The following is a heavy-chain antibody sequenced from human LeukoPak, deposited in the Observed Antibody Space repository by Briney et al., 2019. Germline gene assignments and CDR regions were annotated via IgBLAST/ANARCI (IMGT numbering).Heavy chain of an antibody. Sequence: GGSLRLSCAASGFTFDDYAMHWVRHAPGKGLEWVSGISWNSGSIVYADSVKGRFTISRDNAKNSLYLQVNSLRAEDTALYYCATSYYDSSGYSYWGQRTLVTVSS. D-gene: IGHD3-22*01. CDR1: GFTFDDYA. CDR3: ATSYYDSSGYSY. CDR2: ISWNSGSI. V-gene: IGHV3-9*01. J-gene: IGHJ4*02.